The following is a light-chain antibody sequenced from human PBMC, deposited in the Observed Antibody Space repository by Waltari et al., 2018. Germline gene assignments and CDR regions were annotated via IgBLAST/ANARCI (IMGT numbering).Light chain of an antibody. Sequence: QSPLTQPASVSGSPGQSTTISCTGTSRDVGDSDWVPWYQQPPGKAPKVVIFDVSYRPSGVSNRFSGSKSGNTASLTISGLQAEDEADYYCTSYTSRHSLVFGTGTKVTVL. V-gene: IGLV2-14*03. CDR3: TSYTSRHSLV. CDR1: SRDVGDSDW. J-gene: IGLJ1*01. CDR2: DVS.